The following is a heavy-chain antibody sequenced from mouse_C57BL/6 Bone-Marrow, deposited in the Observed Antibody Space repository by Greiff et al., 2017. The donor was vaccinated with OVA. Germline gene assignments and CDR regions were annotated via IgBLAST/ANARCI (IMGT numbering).Heavy chain of an antibody. CDR3: ARGYGSSYVDWYFDV. CDR1: GYTFTDYY. CDR2: INPNNGGT. D-gene: IGHD1-1*01. Sequence: VQLQQSGPELVKPGASVKISCKASGYTFTDYYMNWVKQSHGKSLEWIGDINPNNGGTSYNQKFKGKATLTVDKSSSTAYMELRSLTSEDSAVYYCARGYGSSYVDWYFDVWGTGTTVTVSS. J-gene: IGHJ1*03. V-gene: IGHV1-26*01.